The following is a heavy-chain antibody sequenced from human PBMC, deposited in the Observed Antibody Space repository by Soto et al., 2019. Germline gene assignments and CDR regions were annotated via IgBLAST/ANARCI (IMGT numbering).Heavy chain of an antibody. CDR1: GGSISSSSYY. V-gene: IGHV4-39*01. Sequence: QLQLQESGPGLVKPSETLSLTCTVSGGSISSSSYYWGWIRQPPGKVLEWIGSIYYSGSTYYNPSLKSRVTISVDTSKNQFSLKLNSVTAADTAVYYRDSELNTSYYYYMGVWGKGTTVTVSS. CDR2: IYYSGST. D-gene: IGHD2-2*01. J-gene: IGHJ6*03. CDR3: DSELNTSYYYYMGV.